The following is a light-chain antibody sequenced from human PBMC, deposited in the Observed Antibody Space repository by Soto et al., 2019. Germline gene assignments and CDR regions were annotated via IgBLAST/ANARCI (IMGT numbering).Light chain of an antibody. CDR2: KAS. J-gene: IGKJ4*01. V-gene: IGKV1-5*03. CDR3: QQSHSSPLS. Sequence: DIRMTHSPSTLSASVGDIVTITCRASQSITSWLAWYQQKPGKAPKLLIYKASSLESGVPSRFSGSGSGTDFALTISSLQPEDSAVYYCQQSHSSPLSFGGGTKVDIK. CDR1: QSITSW.